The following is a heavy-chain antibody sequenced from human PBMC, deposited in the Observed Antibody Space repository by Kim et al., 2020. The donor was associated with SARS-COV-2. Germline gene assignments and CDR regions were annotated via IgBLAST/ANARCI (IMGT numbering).Heavy chain of an antibody. Sequence: GGSLRLSCAASGFTFGDYAMHWVRQAPGKGLEWVSGISWNSGSIGYADSVKGRFTISRDNAKNSLYLQMNSLRAEDTALYYCAKDTGYSPRPDAFDIWGQGTMVTVSS. CDR3: AKDTGYSPRPDAFDI. V-gene: IGHV3-9*01. CDR2: ISWNSGSI. J-gene: IGHJ3*02. D-gene: IGHD2-21*01. CDR1: GFTFGDYA.